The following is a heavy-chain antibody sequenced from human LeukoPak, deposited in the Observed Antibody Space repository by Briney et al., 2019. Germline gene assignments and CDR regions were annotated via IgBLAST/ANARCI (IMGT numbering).Heavy chain of an antibody. D-gene: IGHD2-2*01. CDR2: ISSSGSTI. CDR1: GFTFSSYE. V-gene: IGHV3-48*03. Sequence: GGSLRLSCAASGFTFSSYEMNWVRQAPGKGLEWASYISSSGSTIYYADSVKGRFTISRDNAKNSLYLQMNSLRAEDTAVYYCARGAIVVVPAAEDDAFDIWGQGTMVTVSS. CDR3: ARGAIVVVPAAEDDAFDI. J-gene: IGHJ3*02.